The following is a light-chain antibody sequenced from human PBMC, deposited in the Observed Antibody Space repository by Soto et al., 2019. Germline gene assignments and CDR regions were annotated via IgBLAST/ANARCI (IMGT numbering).Light chain of an antibody. CDR1: SSDIGRYNH. Sequence: QSALTQPASVSGSPGQSIAISCAGTSSDIGRYNHVSWYQQHPGKAPQLIIYEDINPPSGLSSRFSGSKSGNTASLTISGLQAEDEADYFCCSYTTSSTLVCGTGTKLTVL. J-gene: IGLJ1*01. CDR2: EDI. CDR3: CSYTTSSTLV. V-gene: IGLV2-14*01.